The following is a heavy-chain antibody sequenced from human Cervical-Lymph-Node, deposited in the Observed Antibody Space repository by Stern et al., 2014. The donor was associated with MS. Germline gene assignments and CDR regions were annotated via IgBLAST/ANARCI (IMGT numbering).Heavy chain of an antibody. CDR2: IYGDGSST. J-gene: IGHJ4*02. Sequence: VQLVESGGGLVKPGGSLRLSCAASGFTFSSHWMHWVRQAPGKGLVWVSRIYGDGSSTKYADSVKGRFTISRDNAKSTLYLQMNSLRAEDSAVYYCARDAWPAASGPLIDYWGRGTLVTVSS. CDR3: ARDAWPAASGPLIDY. CDR1: GFTFSSHW. V-gene: IGHV3-74*03. D-gene: IGHD6-13*01.